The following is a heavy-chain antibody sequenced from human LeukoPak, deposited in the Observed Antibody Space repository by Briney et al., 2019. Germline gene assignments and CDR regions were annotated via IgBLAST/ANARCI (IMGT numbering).Heavy chain of an antibody. Sequence: GGSLRLSCAASGFNVNNNHMSWVRQAPGKGLEWVASMCGTAGCTFYPDSVKGRFTISRDNSKNVLYLRMNSLTAEDTAIYYCAKDRPNFHENSGHYYRRDGDSWGQGTLVTVSS. CDR2: MCGTAGCT. CDR1: GFNVNNNH. D-gene: IGHD3-22*01. J-gene: IGHJ5*01. CDR3: AKDRPNFHENSGHYYRRDGDS. V-gene: IGHV3-23*01.